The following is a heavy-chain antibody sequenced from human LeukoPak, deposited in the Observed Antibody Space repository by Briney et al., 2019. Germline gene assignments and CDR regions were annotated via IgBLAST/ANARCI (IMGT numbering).Heavy chain of an antibody. J-gene: IGHJ3*02. Sequence: GGSLRLSCAASGFTFSDYRMFWIRQAPGKGLEWVSYISSSVTTVYYADSVKGRFTISRDNAKSSLYLQMNSLRAEDTAVYYCARDKYYSDAFDIWGQGTMVTVSS. CDR1: GFTFSDYR. CDR2: ISSSVTTV. D-gene: IGHD3-10*01. V-gene: IGHV3-11*01. CDR3: ARDKYYSDAFDI.